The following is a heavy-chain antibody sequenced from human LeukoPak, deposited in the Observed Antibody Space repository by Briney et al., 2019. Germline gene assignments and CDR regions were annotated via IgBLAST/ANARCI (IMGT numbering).Heavy chain of an antibody. D-gene: IGHD3-10*01. V-gene: IGHV4-30-2*01. J-gene: IGHJ5*02. Sequence: SQTLSLTCAVSGGSISSGGYSWSWIRQPPGKGLEWVGYIYHSGSTYYNPSLKSRVTISVDRSKNQFSLKLSSVTAADTAVYYCARGQTYYYGSGSYGPSYNWFDPWGQGTLVTVSS. CDR2: IYHSGST. CDR1: GGSISSGGYS. CDR3: ARGQTYYYGSGSYGPSYNWFDP.